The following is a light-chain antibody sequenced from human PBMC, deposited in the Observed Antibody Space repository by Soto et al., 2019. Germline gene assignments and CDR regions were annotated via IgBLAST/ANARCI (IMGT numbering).Light chain of an antibody. CDR3: QQYKDDAWT. V-gene: IGKV1-5*01. Sequence: DIQLTQSPSTLSASVGDRVTITCRASQRIDRYLAWYQQKPGKAPKLLVYDASTLEGGVPSRFSGSGSATEFILIISSLQHDDFTTYYCQQYKDDAWTFGQGTRLEI. CDR1: QRIDRY. CDR2: DAS. J-gene: IGKJ1*01.